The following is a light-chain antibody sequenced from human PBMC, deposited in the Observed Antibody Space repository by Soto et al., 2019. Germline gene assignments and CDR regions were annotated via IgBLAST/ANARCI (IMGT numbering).Light chain of an antibody. CDR2: DAY. V-gene: IGKV1-5*01. J-gene: IGKJ1*01. Sequence: DIQMTQSHSTLSASVGDRVTITCRASQTISNWLDWYQQKPGKAPKLLIYDAYSLEGGVPSRFSGSGSGTEFTLTLSSLQPDDFATYYCQQYYSYWTFGQGTKVEIK. CDR1: QTISNW. CDR3: QQYYSYWT.